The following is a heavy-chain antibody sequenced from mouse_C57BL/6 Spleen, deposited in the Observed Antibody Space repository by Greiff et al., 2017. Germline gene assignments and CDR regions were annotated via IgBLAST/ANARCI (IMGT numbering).Heavy chain of an antibody. V-gene: IGHV1-81*01. CDR3: ARRDWDGDYYAMDY. CDR2: IYPRSGNT. CDR1: GYTFTSYG. Sequence: VKLVESGAELARPGASVKLSCKASGYTFTSYGISWVKQRTGQGLEWIGEIYPRSGNTYYNEKFKGKATLTADKSSSTAYMELRSLTSEDSAVYFCARRDWDGDYYAMDYWGQGTSVTVSS. D-gene: IGHD4-1*01. J-gene: IGHJ4*01.